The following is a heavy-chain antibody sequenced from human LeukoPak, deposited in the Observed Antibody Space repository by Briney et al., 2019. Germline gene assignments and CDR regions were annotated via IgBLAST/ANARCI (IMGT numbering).Heavy chain of an antibody. CDR2: ISGSGGST. Sequence: PGGSLRLSCAASGFTFSSYAMSWVRQAPGKGLVWVSAISGSGGSTYYADSVKGRFTISRDNAKNTLYLQMNSLRAKDTAAYHCPKDSSSGTFDYWGQGNLVTVSS. V-gene: IGHV3-23*01. J-gene: IGHJ4*02. CDR3: PKDSSSGTFDY. D-gene: IGHD3-3*01. CDR1: GFTFSSYA.